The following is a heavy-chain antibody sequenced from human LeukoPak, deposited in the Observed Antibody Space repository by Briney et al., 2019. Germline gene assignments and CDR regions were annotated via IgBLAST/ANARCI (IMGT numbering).Heavy chain of an antibody. CDR1: GGSISSYY. D-gene: IGHD6-6*01. J-gene: IGHJ6*03. CDR3: ARVQLVKSRIYYYYYMDV. Sequence: SETLSLTCTVSGGSISSYYWSWLRQPPGKGLEWIGYIYYSGSTNYNPSLKSRVTISVDTSKNQFSLKLSSVTAADTAVYYCARVQLVKSRIYYYYYMDVWGKGTTVTVSS. CDR2: IYYSGST. V-gene: IGHV4-59*01.